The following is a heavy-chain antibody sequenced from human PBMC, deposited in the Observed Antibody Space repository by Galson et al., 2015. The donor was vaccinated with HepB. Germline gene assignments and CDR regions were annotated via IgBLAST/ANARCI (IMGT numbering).Heavy chain of an antibody. J-gene: IGHJ6*03. Sequence: SLRLSCAASGFTFSDYYMSWIRQAPGKGLEWVSYISSSGSTIYYADSVKGRFTISRDNAKNSLYLQMNSLRAEDTAVYYCARGSYDFWSGFGYYYYYMDVWGKGTTVTVSS. CDR1: GFTFSDYY. CDR2: ISSSGSTI. V-gene: IGHV3-11*01. D-gene: IGHD3-3*01. CDR3: ARGSYDFWSGFGYYYYYMDV.